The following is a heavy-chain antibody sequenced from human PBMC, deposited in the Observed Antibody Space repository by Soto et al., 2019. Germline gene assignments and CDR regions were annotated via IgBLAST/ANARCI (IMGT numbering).Heavy chain of an antibody. D-gene: IGHD1-1*01. Sequence: GGSLRLSCVASGFTFSSYAMSWVRKAPGKGLEWVSAISANGGTTYYIDSVKGRFTISRDNSKNTVYLQMNSLRAEDTAIYYCSNGRTAAGYFDTWCQGALVTVSS. CDR3: SNGRTAAGYFDT. CDR2: ISANGGTT. CDR1: GFTFSSYA. J-gene: IGHJ4*02. V-gene: IGHV3-23*01.